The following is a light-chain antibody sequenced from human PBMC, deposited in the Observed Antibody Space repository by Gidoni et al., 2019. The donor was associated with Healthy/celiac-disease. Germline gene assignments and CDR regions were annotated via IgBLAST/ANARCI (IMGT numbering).Light chain of an antibody. CDR1: ALPKQY. J-gene: IGLJ2*01. V-gene: IGLV3-25*02. CDR3: QSADSSGTYVV. Sequence: SYELTQPPSVSVSPGQTARITCSGDALPKQYADWYQQKPGQAPVLVIYKDSERPSGIPVRFSGASSGTTVTLTISGVQAEDEADYYCQSADSSGTYVVFGGGTKLTVL. CDR2: KDS.